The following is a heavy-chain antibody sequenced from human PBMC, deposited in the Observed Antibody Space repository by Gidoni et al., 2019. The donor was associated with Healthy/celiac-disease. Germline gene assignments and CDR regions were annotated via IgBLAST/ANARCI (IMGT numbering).Heavy chain of an antibody. Sequence: GSSVKVSCKASGGTISSYAISWVRQAPGQGLEWMGGIIPIVGPANYAQTFKGRVTITADEYTSTAYMELSSLRSEDTAVYYWAGDGEEWELRGPYYYYGMDVWGQGTTVTVSS. CDR3: AGDGEEWELRGPYYYYGMDV. CDR2: IIPIVGPA. V-gene: IGHV1-69*01. CDR1: GGTISSYA. J-gene: IGHJ6*02. D-gene: IGHD1-26*01.